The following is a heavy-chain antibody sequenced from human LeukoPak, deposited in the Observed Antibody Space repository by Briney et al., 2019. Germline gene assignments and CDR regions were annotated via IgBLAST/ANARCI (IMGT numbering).Heavy chain of an antibody. D-gene: IGHD2-15*01. Sequence: GESLKISCKGSGYSFTSYWIGWVRQMPGKGLEWMGWINPNSGGTNYAQRFQGRVTMTRDTSISTAYMELNRLRSDDTAVYYCARVPSSTECTGGSCYEREFDYWGQGTLVSVSS. V-gene: IGHV1-2*02. J-gene: IGHJ4*02. CDR3: ARVPSSTECTGGSCYEREFDY. CDR2: INPNSGGT. CDR1: GYSFTSYW.